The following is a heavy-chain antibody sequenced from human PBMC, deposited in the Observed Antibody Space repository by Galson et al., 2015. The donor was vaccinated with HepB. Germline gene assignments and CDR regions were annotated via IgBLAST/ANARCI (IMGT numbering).Heavy chain of an antibody. Sequence: SVKVSCKASGGTFSSNAISWVRQAPGQGLEWMGGIIPIFGTANYAQKFQGRVTITADESTSTAYMELSSLRSEDTAVYYCARDHLRTMGYCSGGSCYGGFDPWGQGTLVTVSS. D-gene: IGHD2-15*01. V-gene: IGHV1-69*13. CDR2: IIPIFGTA. CDR3: ARDHLRTMGYCSGGSCYGGFDP. J-gene: IGHJ5*02. CDR1: GGTFSSNA.